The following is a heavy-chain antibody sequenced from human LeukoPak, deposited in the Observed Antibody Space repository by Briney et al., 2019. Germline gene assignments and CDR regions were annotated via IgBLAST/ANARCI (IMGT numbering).Heavy chain of an antibody. V-gene: IGHV3-7*05. D-gene: IGHD3-10*01. J-gene: IGHJ4*02. CDR1: GFTFSSFW. CDR3: ARAYYDSGTYYKSPLAY. CDR2: IKQDGSET. Sequence: GGSLRLSCAASGFTFSSFWMSWVRQAPGEGLEWLANIKQDGSETNYVDSVKGRFTISRDNAENSLYLQMNSLRAEDTAVYYCARAYYDSGTYYKSPLAYWGQGTLVTVSS.